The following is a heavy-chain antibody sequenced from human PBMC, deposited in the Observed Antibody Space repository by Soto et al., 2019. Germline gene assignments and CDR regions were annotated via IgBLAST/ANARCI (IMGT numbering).Heavy chain of an antibody. V-gene: IGHV1-18*01. CDR2: ISQYSSNT. J-gene: IGHJ6*02. CDR1: GYIFVNYG. CDR3: AMVDNYVTATPQYV. D-gene: IGHD3-16*01. Sequence: QVQLVQSGDEVRKPGSSVKVSCKASGYIFVNYGIAWVRQAPGQGLEWLGWISQYSSNTHYASKGQGRLTMPTDTSTSTAYMDLGSLTSDDTAVYYCAMVDNYVTATPQYVWGQGTTVTVSS.